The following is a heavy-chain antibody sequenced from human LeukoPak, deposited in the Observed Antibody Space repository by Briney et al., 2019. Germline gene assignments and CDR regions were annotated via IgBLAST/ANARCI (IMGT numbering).Heavy chain of an antibody. CDR2: IYSGGST. CDR1: GFTFSNAW. J-gene: IGHJ6*02. V-gene: IGHV3-53*04. D-gene: IGHD5-18*01. CDR3: ARAYGYSHYYGMDV. Sequence: GGSLRLSCAASGFTFSNAWMSWVRQAPGKGLEWVSVIYSGGSTYYADSVKGRFTISRHNSKNTLYLQMNSLRAEDTAVYYCARAYGYSHYYGMDVWGQGTTVTVSS.